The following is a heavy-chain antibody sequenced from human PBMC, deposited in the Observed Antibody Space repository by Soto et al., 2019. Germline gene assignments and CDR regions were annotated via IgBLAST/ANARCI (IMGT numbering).Heavy chain of an antibody. J-gene: IGHJ6*03. V-gene: IGHV1-8*01. Sequence: QVQLVQSGAEVKKPGASVKVSCKASGYTFTSYDINWVRQATGQGLEWMGWMNPNSGNTGYAQKFQGRVTMTRNTSISTAYMELSSLRSEDTAVYYCARQYSSGWYGYYYYYMDVWGKGTTVTVSS. CDR2: MNPNSGNT. D-gene: IGHD6-19*01. CDR1: GYTFTSYD. CDR3: ARQYSSGWYGYYYYYMDV.